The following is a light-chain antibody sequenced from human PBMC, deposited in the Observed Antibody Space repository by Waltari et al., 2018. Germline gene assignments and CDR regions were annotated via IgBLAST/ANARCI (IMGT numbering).Light chain of an antibody. J-gene: IGKJ4*01. CDR3: QQCNTLPFA. CDR1: QSISDW. CDR2: AAF. V-gene: IGKV1D-12*01. Sequence: DIQMTQSPSSVSASVGDTVTITCRASQSISDWLAWYQQKPGKAPKLLISAAFNLQSGVPSRFSGSSAGTDFSLTISSLQPEDFATYDCQQCNTLPFAFGGGTTVEIK.